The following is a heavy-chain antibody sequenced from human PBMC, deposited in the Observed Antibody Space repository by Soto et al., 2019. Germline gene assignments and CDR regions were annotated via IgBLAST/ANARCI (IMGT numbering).Heavy chain of an antibody. J-gene: IGHJ4*02. CDR1: GYTYTEYP. CDR2: INVGNGNA. Sequence: QVQLVQSGAEVKKPGASVKVSCKTSGYTYTEYPLHWVRQAPGQGLEWMGWINVGNGNAKYSQKFQGRVSMTRDTSASTASMELSSLGSEDTAVYYCTSSSERGYWGQGTLVTVSS. CDR3: TSSSERGY. V-gene: IGHV1-3*01.